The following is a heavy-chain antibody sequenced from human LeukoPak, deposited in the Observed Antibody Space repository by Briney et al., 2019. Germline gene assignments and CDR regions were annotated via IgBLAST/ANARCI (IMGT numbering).Heavy chain of an antibody. J-gene: IGHJ4*02. CDR3: ARAGYTISSYRFDY. CDR1: GGSINSYW. V-gene: IGHV4-4*07. D-gene: IGHD3-16*02. CDR2: IYTTGMT. Sequence: SETLSLACSVSGGSINSYWWSWIRQPAGKGLEFIGRIYTTGMTNYNPSLKSRVSMSVDTSKNQFSLELRSVTAADTAVYFCARAGYTISSYRFDYWGQGALVTVSS.